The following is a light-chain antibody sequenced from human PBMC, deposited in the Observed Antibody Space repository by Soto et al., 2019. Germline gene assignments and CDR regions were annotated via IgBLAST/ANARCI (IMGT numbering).Light chain of an antibody. CDR2: AAS. CDR1: QSISSY. V-gene: IGKV1-39*01. J-gene: IGKJ5*01. Sequence: EIHMTQSASSLSASVGYRVTINCRASQSISSYLNWYQQKPGKAPKLVVYAASSLQSGVPSRFSGSGSGTDFTLTISSLQPEDFATYYCQQSYRTPPITFGQGTRLEIK. CDR3: QQSYRTPPIT.